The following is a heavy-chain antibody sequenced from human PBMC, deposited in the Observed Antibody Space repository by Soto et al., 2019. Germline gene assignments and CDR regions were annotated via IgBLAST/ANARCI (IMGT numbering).Heavy chain of an antibody. Sequence: EVQLLESGGALLQPGGSLRLSCVASGFTFSTYTMAWVRQAPGKGLEWVSAISGSGGSPSYADSVQGRFSISRDNPRNTLYLQMTSLRGEDTAMYYFAKAICRTTKWYVPDYWGQGTLVTVSS. CDR1: GFTFSTYT. CDR2: ISGSGGSP. CDR3: AKAICRTTKWYVPDY. V-gene: IGHV3-23*01. D-gene: IGHD2-2*01. J-gene: IGHJ4*02.